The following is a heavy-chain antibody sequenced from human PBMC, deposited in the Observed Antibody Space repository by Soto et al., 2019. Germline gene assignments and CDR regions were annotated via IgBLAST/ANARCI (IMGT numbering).Heavy chain of an antibody. CDR2: MNPNTGYT. D-gene: IGHD6-13*01. CDR3: ANHEAAGTFSDYYGMYV. Sequence: ASVKVSCKASGYTVTGYDIHWVRQATGQGLEWMGWMNPNTGYTANAQKFQGRVTMTRNISISTVYMELNSLRAEDTAVYYCANHEAAGTFSDYYGMYVWGQGTTVTVSS. J-gene: IGHJ6*02. V-gene: IGHV1-8*01. CDR1: GYTVTGYD.